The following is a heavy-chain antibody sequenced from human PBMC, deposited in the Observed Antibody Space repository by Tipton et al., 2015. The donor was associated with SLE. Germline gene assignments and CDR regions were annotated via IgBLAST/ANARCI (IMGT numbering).Heavy chain of an antibody. CDR2: ISAYNGNT. CDR3: AIAVAGTLFFDY. D-gene: IGHD6-19*01. CDR1: GYTFTDFG. Sequence: QLVQSGAEVKKPGASVTVSCQASGYTFTDFGVTWVRQAPGHGLEWLGWISAYNGNTDYAQKLQGRVTMTTDTSTSTAYMELRSLRSEDTAVYYCAIAVAGTLFFDYWGQGALVTVSS. J-gene: IGHJ4*02. V-gene: IGHV1-18*01.